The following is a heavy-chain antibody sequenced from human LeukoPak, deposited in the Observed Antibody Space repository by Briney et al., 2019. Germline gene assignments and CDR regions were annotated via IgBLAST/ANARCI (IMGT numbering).Heavy chain of an antibody. CDR3: ARVGVWFGERTNWFDP. D-gene: IGHD3-10*01. J-gene: IGHJ5*02. CDR2: IYYSGST. CDR1: GGSISSGDYY. V-gene: IGHV4-30-4*01. Sequence: PSQTLSLTCTVSGGSISSGDYYWSWIRQPPGKGLEWIGYIYYSGSTYYNPSLKSRVTISVDTSKNQFSLKLSSVTAADTAVYYCARVGVWFGERTNWFDPWGLGTLVTVSS.